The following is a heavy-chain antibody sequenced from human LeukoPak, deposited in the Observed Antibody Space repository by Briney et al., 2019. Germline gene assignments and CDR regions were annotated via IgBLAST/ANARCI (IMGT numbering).Heavy chain of an antibody. D-gene: IGHD3-9*01. CDR2: ISSSSSTI. V-gene: IGHV3-48*02. J-gene: IGHJ5*02. Sequence: SGGSLRLSCAASGFTFSSYSMNWVRQAPGKGLEWVSYISSSSSTIYYADSVKGRFTISRDNAKNSLYLQMNSLRDEDTAVYYCARATPYYDILTGYYSPWGQGTLVTVSS. CDR1: GFTFSSYS. CDR3: ARATPYYDILTGYYSP.